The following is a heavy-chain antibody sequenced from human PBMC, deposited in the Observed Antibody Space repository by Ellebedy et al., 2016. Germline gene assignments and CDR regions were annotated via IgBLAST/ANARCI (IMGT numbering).Heavy chain of an antibody. Sequence: SETLSLXXTVSGGSISSYYWSWIRQPPGKGLEWIGYIYYSGSTNYNPSLKSRVTISVDTSKNQFSLKLSSVTAADTAVYYCAGGNYVYSMDVWGRGTTVTVSS. V-gene: IGHV4-59*08. CDR2: IYYSGST. D-gene: IGHD4-11*01. CDR1: GGSISSYY. CDR3: AGGNYVYSMDV. J-gene: IGHJ6*02.